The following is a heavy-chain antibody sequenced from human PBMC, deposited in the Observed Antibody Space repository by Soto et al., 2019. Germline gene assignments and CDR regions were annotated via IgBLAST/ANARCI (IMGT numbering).Heavy chain of an antibody. V-gene: IGHV3-7*03. CDR1: GFTFSSYW. D-gene: IGHD2-8*02. CDR3: ATDTYCPASCYRANGN. J-gene: IGHJ4*02. Sequence: GGSLRLSCAASGFTFSSYWMAWVRQSPGKGLEWVASMNQHGSDIQYVDSVWGRFTFSRDNARNLLYLQMNNLRVEDMAIYYCATDTYCPASCYRANGNWGQGTLVTVSS. CDR2: MNQHGSDI.